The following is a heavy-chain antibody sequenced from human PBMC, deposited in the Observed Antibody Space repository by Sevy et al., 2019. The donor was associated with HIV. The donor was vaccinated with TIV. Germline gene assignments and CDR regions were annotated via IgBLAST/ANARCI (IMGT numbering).Heavy chain of an antibody. CDR1: GFTISNHG. Sequence: GGSLRLSCAASGFTISNHGMHWVRQAPGKGLEWVAVIWYDGSTEHYADFVKGRFTISRDTSKNTLYLQMNTLRGEDSAVYFCATYCDSGFDGAFDIWGQGTLVTVSS. D-gene: IGHD3-22*01. CDR2: IWYDGSTE. J-gene: IGHJ3*02. CDR3: ATYCDSGFDGAFDI. V-gene: IGHV3-33*01.